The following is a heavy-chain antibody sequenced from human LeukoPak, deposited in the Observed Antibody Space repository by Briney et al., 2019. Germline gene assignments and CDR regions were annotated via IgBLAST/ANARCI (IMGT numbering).Heavy chain of an antibody. Sequence: SETLSLICSVSGVCITDYYWNWIRQPAGKGLEWIGRVSASGTANYNPSLKSRVTLSVDTAQSQSSLKLTSVTGADTAVYYCAREDVVVFAFDLWGQGTKVTVSS. CDR3: AREDVVVFAFDL. CDR2: VSASGTA. V-gene: IGHV4-4*07. J-gene: IGHJ3*01. D-gene: IGHD3-22*01. CDR1: GVCITDYY.